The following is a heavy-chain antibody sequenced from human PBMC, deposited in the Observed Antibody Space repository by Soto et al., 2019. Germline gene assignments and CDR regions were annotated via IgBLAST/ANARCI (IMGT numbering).Heavy chain of an antibody. D-gene: IGHD3-22*01. Sequence: ASVKVSCKASGFTFTSSAVQWLRQARGQRLEWIGWIVVGSGNTNYAQKFQERVTITRDMSTSTAYMELSSLRSEDTAVYYCAAAVEYYYDSSGYYNFDYWGQGTLVTVSS. J-gene: IGHJ4*02. CDR2: IVVGSGNT. CDR1: GFTFTSSA. V-gene: IGHV1-58*01. CDR3: AAAVEYYYDSSGYYNFDY.